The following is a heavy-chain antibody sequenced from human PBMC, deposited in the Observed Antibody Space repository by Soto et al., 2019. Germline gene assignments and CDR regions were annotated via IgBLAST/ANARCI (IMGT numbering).Heavy chain of an antibody. CDR1: GASLHIGGYY. D-gene: IGHD5-12*01. J-gene: IGHJ6*02. V-gene: IGHV4-61*08. CDR2: IYYSGST. CDR3: ARVSGYERYYYYGMDV. Sequence: SETLSLTCTVSGASLHIGGYYWAWIRQNPGKGLEWIGYIYYSGSTNYNPSLKSRVTISVDTSKDQFSLKLSSVTAADTAVYYCARVSGYERYYYYGMDVWGQGTTVTVSS.